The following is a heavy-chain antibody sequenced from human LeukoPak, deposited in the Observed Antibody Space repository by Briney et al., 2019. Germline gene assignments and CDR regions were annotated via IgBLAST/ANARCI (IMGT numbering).Heavy chain of an antibody. Sequence: GGSLRLSCAVSGITFSSYWMHWVRQDPGRGLLWVSRINTQGTYTNYADSVKGRFTISRDNAENTLYLQMSSLRADDTAVYYCVIDLGDYNDFWGQGTLVSVSS. J-gene: IGHJ4*02. V-gene: IGHV3-74*01. CDR3: VIDLGDYNDF. D-gene: IGHD2-15*01. CDR1: GITFSSYW. CDR2: INTQGTYT.